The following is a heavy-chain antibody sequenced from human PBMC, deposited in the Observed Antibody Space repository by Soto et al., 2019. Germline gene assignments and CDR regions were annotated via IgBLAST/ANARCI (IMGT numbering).Heavy chain of an antibody. J-gene: IGHJ4*02. CDR1: GFTLRDFA. CDR2: IRSNQYGGTT. Sequence: GGSLRLSCSASGFTLRDFAMIWFRQAPGKGLEWVGFIRSNQYGGTTQYAASVKGRFTISRDDSNSIAYLQMDSLKREDTGVYYCTRDGDQDATMFGVVIMGFDLWGQGTLVTVSS. D-gene: IGHD3-3*01. V-gene: IGHV3-49*03. CDR3: TRDGDQDATMFGVVIMGFDL.